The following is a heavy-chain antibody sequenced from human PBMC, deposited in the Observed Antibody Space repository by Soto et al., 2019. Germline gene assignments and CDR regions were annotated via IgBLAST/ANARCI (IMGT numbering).Heavy chain of an antibody. J-gene: IGHJ4*02. D-gene: IGHD6-13*01. Sequence: GGSLRLSCAASGFNFDDYYMSWVRQAPGKGLEWVSGINHDGALTFYPDSLKGRFTISRDNSKNTLYLQMNRLRAEDTALYYCWSRHRTAADDSSDHWGQATMVTVYS. V-gene: IGHV3-23*01. CDR1: GFNFDDYY. CDR3: WSRHRTAADDSSDH. CDR2: INHDGALT.